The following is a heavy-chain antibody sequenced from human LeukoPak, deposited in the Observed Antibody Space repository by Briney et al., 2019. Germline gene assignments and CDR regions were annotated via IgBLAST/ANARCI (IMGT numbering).Heavy chain of an antibody. J-gene: IGHJ4*02. CDR1: GFTFSSYG. Sequence: PGGSLRLSCAASGFTFSSYGMHWVRQAPGKGLEWVAFIRYDGSNKYYADSVKGRFTISRDNSKNTLYLQMNSLRAEDTAVYYCAKDYPPIVVVPAAVDYWGQGTLVAVSS. CDR3: AKDYPPIVVVPAAVDY. D-gene: IGHD2-2*01. V-gene: IGHV3-30*02. CDR2: IRYDGSNK.